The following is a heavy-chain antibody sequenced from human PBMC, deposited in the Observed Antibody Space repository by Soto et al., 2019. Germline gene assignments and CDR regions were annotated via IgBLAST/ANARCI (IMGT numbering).Heavy chain of an antibody. CDR3: ARGVKGYGSGTIRGMDV. CDR1: GGTFSSYT. J-gene: IGHJ6*02. CDR2: IIPILGIA. D-gene: IGHD3-10*01. V-gene: IGHV1-69*02. Sequence: SVKVSCKASGGTFSSYTISWVRQAPGQGLEWMGRIIPILGIANYAQKFQGRVTITADKSTSTAYMELSSLRSEDTAVYYCARGVKGYGSGTIRGMDVWGQGTTFTISS.